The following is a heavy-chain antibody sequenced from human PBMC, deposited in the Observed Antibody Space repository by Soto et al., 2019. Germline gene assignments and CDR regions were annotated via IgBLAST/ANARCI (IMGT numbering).Heavy chain of an antibody. D-gene: IGHD3-22*01. Sequence: SETLSLSCTVSGGSICSGGYYWSWIRQHPGKGLEWIGYIYYSGSTYYNPSLKSRVTISVDTSKNQFSLKLSSVTAADTAVYYCARLGFSDSSQPWGQGTLVTVSS. V-gene: IGHV4-31*03. CDR2: IYYSGST. CDR1: GGSICSGGYY. CDR3: ARLGFSDSSQP. J-gene: IGHJ5*02.